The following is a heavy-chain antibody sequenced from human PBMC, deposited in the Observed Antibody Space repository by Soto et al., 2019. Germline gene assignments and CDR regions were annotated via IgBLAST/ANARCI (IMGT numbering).Heavy chain of an antibody. D-gene: IGHD2-21*01. V-gene: IGHV4-59*01. Sequence: QVQLQESGPGLVKPSETLSLTCTVSGGSISSYYWSWIRQPPGKGLEWIGYIYYSGSTNYNPSLKSRVTMSVDTSRNQFSLKLSSVTAADTAVYYCARAYCGGDCYPEDYWGQGTLVTVSS. J-gene: IGHJ4*02. CDR3: ARAYCGGDCYPEDY. CDR1: GGSISSYY. CDR2: IYYSGST.